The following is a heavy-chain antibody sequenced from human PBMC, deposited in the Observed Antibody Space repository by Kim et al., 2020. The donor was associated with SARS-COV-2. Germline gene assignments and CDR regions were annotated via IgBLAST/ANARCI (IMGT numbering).Heavy chain of an antibody. V-gene: IGHV1-69*13. CDR1: GGTFSSYA. CDR3: ARSIVGATNPYYYYGMDV. J-gene: IGHJ6*02. CDR2: IIPIFGTA. D-gene: IGHD1-26*01. Sequence: SVKVSCKASGGTFSSYAISWVRQAPGQGLEWMGGIIPIFGTANYAQKFQGRVTITADESTSTAYMELSSLRSEDTAVYYCARSIVGATNPYYYYGMDVWGQGTTVTVSS.